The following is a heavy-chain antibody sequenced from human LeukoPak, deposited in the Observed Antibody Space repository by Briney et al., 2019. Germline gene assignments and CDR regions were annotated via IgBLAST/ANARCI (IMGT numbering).Heavy chain of an antibody. CDR3: ARSNNYGGNSFFDFDY. D-gene: IGHD4-23*01. J-gene: IGHJ4*02. V-gene: IGHV4-59*12. CDR2: IYYSGST. Sequence: PSETLSLTCTVSGGSISSYYWSWIRQPPGKGLEWIGYIYYSGSTNYNPSLKSRVTISVDTSKNQFSLKLSSVTAADTAVYYCARSNNYGGNSFFDFDYWGQGTLVTVSS. CDR1: GGSISSYY.